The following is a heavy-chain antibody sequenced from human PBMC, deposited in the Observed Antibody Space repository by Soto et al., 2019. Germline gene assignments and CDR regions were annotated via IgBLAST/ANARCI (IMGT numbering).Heavy chain of an antibody. V-gene: IGHV1-3*01. CDR3: ARGLYYYGSGSYYIGARWFDP. J-gene: IGHJ5*02. CDR1: GWTFTSDA. CDR2: INAGNGNT. Sequence: ASVRVSCKASGWTFTSDAMHWVRQAPGQRLEGMGWINAGNGNTKYSQKFQGRVTITRDTSASAAYMELSSLRPEDTAVYYCARGLYYYGSGSYYIGARWFDPWGQGTLVTVS. D-gene: IGHD3-10*01.